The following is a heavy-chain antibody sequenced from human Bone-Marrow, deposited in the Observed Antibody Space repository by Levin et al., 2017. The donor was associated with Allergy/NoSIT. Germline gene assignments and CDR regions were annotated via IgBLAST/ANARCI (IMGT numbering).Heavy chain of an antibody. Sequence: GGSLRLSCAASGFTFSSYAMSWVRQAPGKGLEWVSAISGSGGSTYYADSVKGRFTISRDNSKNTLYLQMNSLRAEDTAVYYCAKDPQGGFYCSSTSCSDIWGQGTMVTVSS. D-gene: IGHD2-2*01. CDR3: AKDPQGGFYCSSTSCSDI. J-gene: IGHJ3*02. CDR1: GFTFSSYA. V-gene: IGHV3-23*01. CDR2: ISGSGGST.